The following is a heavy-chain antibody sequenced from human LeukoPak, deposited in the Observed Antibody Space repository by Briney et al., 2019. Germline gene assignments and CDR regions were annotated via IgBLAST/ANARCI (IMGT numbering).Heavy chain of an antibody. J-gene: IGHJ4*02. CDR2: ISSGSSAI. D-gene: IGHD3-22*01. CDR3: ARGGSHYHDSMDY. V-gene: IGHV3-48*01. CDR1: GFTFSNYS. Sequence: GSLRLSCAASGFTFSNYSANWVRQAPGKGLEWVSYISSGSSAIYYADSVKGRFTFSRDNAKNSLYLQMNSLRAEDTAVYYCARGGSHYHDSMDYWGQGTLVTVSS.